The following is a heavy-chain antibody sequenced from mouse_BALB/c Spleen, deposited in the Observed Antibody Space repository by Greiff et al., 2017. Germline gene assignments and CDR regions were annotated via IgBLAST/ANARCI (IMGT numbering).Heavy chain of an antibody. CDR3: ARGGDYRTTGFAY. D-gene: IGHD2-14*01. Sequence: QVQLQQSGAELAKPGASVKMSCKASGYTFTSYWMHWVKQRPGQGLEWIGYINPSTGYTEYNQKFKDKATLTADKSSSTAYMQLSSLTSEDSAVYYCARGGDYRTTGFAYWGQGTLVTVSA. CDR2: INPSTGYT. CDR1: GYTFTSYW. V-gene: IGHV1-7*01. J-gene: IGHJ3*01.